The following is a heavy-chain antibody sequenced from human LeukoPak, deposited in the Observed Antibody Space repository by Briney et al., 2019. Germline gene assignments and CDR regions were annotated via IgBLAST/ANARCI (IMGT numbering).Heavy chain of an antibody. D-gene: IGHD3-10*01. CDR1: GGSISNFF. CDR3: ARKRHGGPLYY. CDR2: IYYIGST. J-gene: IGHJ4*02. V-gene: IGHV4-59*01. Sequence: PSEALSLTCTVSGGSISNFFWSWIRQPPRKGLEWVGYIYYIGSTNYNPSLNSRVTISLDTSKNQFPLKLNSVTAADTAVYYCARKRHGGPLYYWGQGTLVTVSS.